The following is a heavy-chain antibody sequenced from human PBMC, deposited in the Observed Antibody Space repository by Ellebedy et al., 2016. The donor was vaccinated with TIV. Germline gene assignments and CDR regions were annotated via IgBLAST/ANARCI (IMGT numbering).Heavy chain of an antibody. D-gene: IGHD2/OR15-2a*01. CDR1: GDSVSSNTAA. Sequence: SQTLSLTCAIPGDSVSSNTAAWNWIRQSPSRGLEWLGRTYYRSKWYNDYAVSVRSRIIISPDTSKNQFSLQLNSVTPEDTAVYYCARDLSGFFVFWGQGTLVTVSS. CDR3: ARDLSGFFVF. CDR2: TYYRSKWYN. V-gene: IGHV6-1*01. J-gene: IGHJ4*02.